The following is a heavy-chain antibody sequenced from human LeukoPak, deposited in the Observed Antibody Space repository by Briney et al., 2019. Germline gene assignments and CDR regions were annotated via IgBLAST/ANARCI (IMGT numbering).Heavy chain of an antibody. CDR3: AREIEYSSSPDY. CDR2: IYYSGST. CDR1: GGSISSSSYY. Sequence: PSETLSLTCTVSGGSISSSSYYWGWIRQPPGKGLEWIGSIYYSGSTNYNPSLKSRVTISVDTSKNQFSLKLSSVTAADTAVYYCAREIEYSSSPDYWGQGTLVTVSS. V-gene: IGHV4-39*07. D-gene: IGHD6-6*01. J-gene: IGHJ4*02.